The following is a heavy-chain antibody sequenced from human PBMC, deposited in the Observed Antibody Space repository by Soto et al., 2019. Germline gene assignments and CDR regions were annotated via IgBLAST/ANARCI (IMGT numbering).Heavy chain of an antibody. D-gene: IGHD6-19*01. J-gene: IGHJ4*02. Sequence: QVQLVESGGGVVQPGRSLRLSCAASGFTFSSYAMHWVRQAPGKGLEWVAVISYDGSNKYYADSVKGRFTISRDNSKKTLYLQMNSLRAEDTAVYYCARDSYSSGWYGPVDYWGQGTLVTVSS. CDR1: GFTFSSYA. V-gene: IGHV3-30-3*01. CDR2: ISYDGSNK. CDR3: ARDSYSSGWYGPVDY.